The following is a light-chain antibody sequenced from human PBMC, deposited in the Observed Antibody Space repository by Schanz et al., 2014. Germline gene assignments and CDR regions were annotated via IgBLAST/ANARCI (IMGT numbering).Light chain of an antibody. CDR2: DVN. J-gene: IGLJ2*01. V-gene: IGLV2-14*03. CDR3: SSYAGSNKK. Sequence: QSALTQPASVSGSPGQSITISCTGASSDVGGYNYVSWYQQYPGKAPKLMIYDVNNRPSGVSNGFSGSKSGNTASLTISGLQAEDEADYYCSSYAGSNKKFGGGTKLTVL. CDR1: SSDVGGYNY.